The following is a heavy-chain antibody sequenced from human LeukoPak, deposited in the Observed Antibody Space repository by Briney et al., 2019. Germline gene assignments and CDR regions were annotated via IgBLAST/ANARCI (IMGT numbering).Heavy chain of an antibody. CDR1: GGSISSYY. D-gene: IGHD6-6*01. CDR3: ARGGLIAARSYFDY. V-gene: IGHV4-59*01. CDR2: IYYSGST. J-gene: IGHJ4*02. Sequence: SETLSLTCTVSGGSISSYYWSWIQQPPGKGLEWIGYIYYSGSTNYNPSLKSRVTISVDTSKNQFSLKLSSVTAADTAVYYCARGGLIAARSYFDYWGQGTLVTVSS.